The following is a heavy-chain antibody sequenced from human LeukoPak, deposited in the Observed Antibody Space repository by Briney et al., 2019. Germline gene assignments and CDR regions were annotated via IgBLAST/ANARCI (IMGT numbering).Heavy chain of an antibody. Sequence: ASVKVSCKFSGYSLSELSMHWVRQAPGGGLEWMGGYDGEEDKTMYAHSLQGRVSMTEDKSTDTAYLELTNLRSEDTATYFCVAEGYNLFIQGDFEFSQLWGQGTLVTVSS. D-gene: IGHD1-1*01. CDR2: YDGEEDKT. J-gene: IGHJ1*01. V-gene: IGHV1-24*01. CDR3: VAEGYNLFIQGDFEFSQL. CDR1: GYSLSELS.